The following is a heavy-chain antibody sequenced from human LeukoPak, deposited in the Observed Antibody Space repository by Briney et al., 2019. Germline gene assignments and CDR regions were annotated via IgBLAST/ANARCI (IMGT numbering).Heavy chain of an antibody. CDR1: GGSISSYY. D-gene: IGHD6-13*01. J-gene: IGHJ3*02. CDR3: ARDEDSSSSWFNAFDI. CDR2: IYYSGST. Sequence: SETLSLTCTVSGGSISSYYWSWIRQPPGKGLEWIGYIYYSGSTNYNPSLKSRVTISVDTSKNQFSLKLSSVTAADTAVYYCARDEDSSSSWFNAFDIWGQGTMVTVSS. V-gene: IGHV4-59*01.